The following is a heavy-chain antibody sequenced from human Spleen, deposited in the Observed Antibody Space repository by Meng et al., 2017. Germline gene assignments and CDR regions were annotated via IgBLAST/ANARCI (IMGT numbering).Heavy chain of an antibody. J-gene: IGHJ6*02. CDR1: GGSFSDYY. Sequence: SVTLSLTCVVSGGSFSDYYWSWIRQPPGKGLEWIGEINHSGSTNYNPSLESRATISVDTSKNQFSLKLSSLTAADTAVYYCARGTVLKLTGASYYNSGMDVWGQGTKVTVSS. V-gene: IGHV4-34*01. D-gene: IGHD4/OR15-4a*01. CDR2: INHSGST. CDR3: ARGTVLKLTGASYYNSGMDV.